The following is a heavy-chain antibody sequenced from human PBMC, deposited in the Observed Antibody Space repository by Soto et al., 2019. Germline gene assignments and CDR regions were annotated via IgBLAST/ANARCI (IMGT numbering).Heavy chain of an antibody. J-gene: IGHJ6*02. D-gene: IGHD3-22*01. Sequence: VGSLRLSCEASGFTFSDYAIHWVRQAPGKGLKWVAVISHDGTGKYYADSMNGRLTISRDGSKNTVYLQVDTVRADDTAMYFCARTYYYGSSDYYGPRDYYYGMDVWGQGTTVTVSS. CDR2: ISHDGTGK. CDR3: ARTYYYGSSDYYGPRDYYYGMDV. V-gene: IGHV3-30-3*01. CDR1: GFTFSDYA.